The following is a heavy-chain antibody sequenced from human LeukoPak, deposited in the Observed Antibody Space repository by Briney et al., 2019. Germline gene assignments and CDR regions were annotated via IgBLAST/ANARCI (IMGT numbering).Heavy chain of an antibody. CDR3: AKDLNWGGR. Sequence: GGSLRLSCAASGFTFSTSAMTWVRQAPGKGLEWVSGISGSGVTDYADSVKGRFTISRDNSKNTLYLQVNSLRAEDTAVYYCAKDLNWGGRWGQGTLVTVSS. D-gene: IGHD7-27*01. CDR1: GFTFSTSA. J-gene: IGHJ4*02. CDR2: ISGSGVT. V-gene: IGHV3-23*01.